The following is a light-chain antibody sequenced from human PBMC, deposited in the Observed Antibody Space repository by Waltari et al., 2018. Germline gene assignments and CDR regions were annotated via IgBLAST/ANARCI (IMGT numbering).Light chain of an antibody. J-gene: IGLJ2*01. Sequence: AGVTQEPSLPVSPGGTVTLTCRSRTVAVTLDHYPSWFQQKPGPPPRTLIYATSNKHPCTPARFSGSLLGGKAALTLSGAQPEDEADYCCLLSYSGAEETFGGGTKLTVL. CDR2: ATS. V-gene: IGLV7-46*01. CDR3: LLSYSGAEET. CDR1: TVAVTLDHY.